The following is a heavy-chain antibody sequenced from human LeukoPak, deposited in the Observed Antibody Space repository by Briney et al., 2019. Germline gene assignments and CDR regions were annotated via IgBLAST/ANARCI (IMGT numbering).Heavy chain of an antibody. J-gene: IGHJ4*02. CDR1: GFTFSNYA. Sequence: GGSLRLSCAASGFTFSNYAMHWVRQAPGKGLEWVAVLSYDGGNKYYADSVKGRFTISRDNSKNTLYLQVNSLRADDTAVYYCARDHHCSGGSCYSEIDYWGQGTLVTVSS. CDR2: LSYDGGNK. D-gene: IGHD2-15*01. V-gene: IGHV3-30-3*01. CDR3: ARDHHCSGGSCYSEIDY.